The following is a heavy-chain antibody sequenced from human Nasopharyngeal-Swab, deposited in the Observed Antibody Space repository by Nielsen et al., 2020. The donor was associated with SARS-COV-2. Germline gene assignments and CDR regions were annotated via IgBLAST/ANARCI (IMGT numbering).Heavy chain of an antibody. CDR2: INAGNGNT. D-gene: IGHD6-19*01. J-gene: IGHJ4*02. CDR1: GYSFTSYA. CDR3: ATRAVAGFFDY. V-gene: IGHV1-3*01. Sequence: ASVQVSCKASGYSFTSYAMHWVRQAPGQRLEWMGWINAGNGNTKYSQKFQGRVTITRDTSASTAYMELSSLRSDDTAVYYCATRAVAGFFDYWGQGTLVTVSS.